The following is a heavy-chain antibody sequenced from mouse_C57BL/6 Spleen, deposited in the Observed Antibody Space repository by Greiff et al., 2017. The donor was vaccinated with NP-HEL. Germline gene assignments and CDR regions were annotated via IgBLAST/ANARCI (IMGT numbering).Heavy chain of an antibody. V-gene: IGHV1-82*01. CDR1: GYAFSSSW. CDR2: IYPGDGDT. D-gene: IGHD2-2*01. Sequence: QVQLQQSGPELVKPGASVKISCKASGYAFSSSWMNWVKQRPGQGLEWIGRIYPGDGDTNYNGKFKGKATLTADKSSSTAYMQLSSLTSEDSAVYFCARGGSTMVTTRSYYFDYWGQGTTLTVSS. J-gene: IGHJ2*01. CDR3: ARGGSTMVTTRSYYFDY.